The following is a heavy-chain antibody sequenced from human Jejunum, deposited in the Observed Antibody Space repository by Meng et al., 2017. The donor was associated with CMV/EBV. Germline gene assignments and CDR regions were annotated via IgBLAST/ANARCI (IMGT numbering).Heavy chain of an antibody. CDR3: AKGRNGDNEPIDFDY. Sequence: GFPFSNYAMSWVRQAPGKGLECVSAIGERPHDTHYGESVRGRFTISRDNSKNTLYLQMNSLRAEDTAVYYCAKGRNGDNEPIDFDYWGQGTLVTVSS. J-gene: IGHJ4*02. CDR1: GFPFSNYA. D-gene: IGHD4-17*01. V-gene: IGHV3-23*01. CDR2: IGERPHDT.